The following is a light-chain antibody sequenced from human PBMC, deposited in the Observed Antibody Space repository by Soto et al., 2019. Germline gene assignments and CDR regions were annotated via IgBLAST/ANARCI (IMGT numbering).Light chain of an antibody. CDR2: GAS. Sequence: ETVLTQSPGTLSLSPGERATLSCRASQTIRSNYLAWYRQTPGQPPRLLIYGASNRATGIADSVSGCGSGTVFNLIISRLEHEDFALYYCQQYGSSPWTFGQGTKVEIK. V-gene: IGKV3-20*01. CDR3: QQYGSSPWT. J-gene: IGKJ1*01. CDR1: QTIRSNY.